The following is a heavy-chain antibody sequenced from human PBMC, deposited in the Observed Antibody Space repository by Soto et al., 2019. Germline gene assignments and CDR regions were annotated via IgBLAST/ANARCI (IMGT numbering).Heavy chain of an antibody. CDR2: IRSKGNSYVT. J-gene: IGHJ5*02. CDR1: GFIFSGST. V-gene: IGHV3-73*01. Sequence: GGSLRLSCAASGFIFSGSTMHWVRQASGKGLEWVGRIRSKGNSYVTQYAASVKGRFTISRDDPKNTAYLQMNSLKTEDTAVYYCTTDPSGYYNLVGFEPWGQGTPVTVAA. CDR3: TTDPSGYYNLVGFEP. D-gene: IGHD3-3*01.